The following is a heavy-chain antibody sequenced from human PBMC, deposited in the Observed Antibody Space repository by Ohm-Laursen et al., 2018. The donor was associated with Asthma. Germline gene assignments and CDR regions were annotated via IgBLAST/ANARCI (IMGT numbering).Heavy chain of an antibody. CDR1: GYTFSRYS. CDR2: ISTASSFI. J-gene: IGHJ1*01. CDR3: ARIGPEWELPGREYSLHH. V-gene: IGHV3-21*01. D-gene: IGHD1-26*01. Sequence: SLRLSCSASGYTFSRYSIHWVRQIPGKGLEWVASISTASSFIYYADSVRGRFTTSRDNARNSVYLQMNSLRAEDTALYYCARIGPEWELPGREYSLHHWGKGTLVTVSS.